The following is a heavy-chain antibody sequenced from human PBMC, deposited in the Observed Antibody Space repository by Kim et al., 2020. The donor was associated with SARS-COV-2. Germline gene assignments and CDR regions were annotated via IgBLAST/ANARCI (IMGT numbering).Heavy chain of an antibody. Sequence: SETLSLTCTVSNGSISSGGYYWSWIRQHPGKGLEWIGYIYYSGNTYYNPSLKSRVTISVDTSKNQFSLKVSSVTAADMAVYYCARGKDAYTSWDYWGQGTLVTVSS. D-gene: IGHD2-15*01. CDR1: NGSISSGGYY. CDR2: IYYSGNT. J-gene: IGHJ4*02. V-gene: IGHV4-31*03. CDR3: ARGKDAYTSWDY.